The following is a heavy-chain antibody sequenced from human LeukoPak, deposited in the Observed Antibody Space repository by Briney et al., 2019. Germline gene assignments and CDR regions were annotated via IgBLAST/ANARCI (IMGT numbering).Heavy chain of an antibody. CDR3: ASYYCSSGSCYFDT. J-gene: IGHJ4*02. CDR1: GFTAGYNY. V-gene: IGHV3-53*01. Sequence: GGSLRLSCAVSGFTAGYNYMSWVRQAPGKGLEWVSVIHRGGTYSADPVKRRSTISRDDSNNPVILQMNRQTADYTAVYFCASYYCSSGSCYFDTWGQGTLVAVSS. D-gene: IGHD2-15*01. CDR2: IHRGGT.